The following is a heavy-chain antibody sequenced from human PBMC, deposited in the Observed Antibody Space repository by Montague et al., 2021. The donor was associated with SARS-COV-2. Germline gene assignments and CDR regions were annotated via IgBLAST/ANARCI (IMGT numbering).Heavy chain of an antibody. D-gene: IGHD6-13*01. CDR2: IFHIGTI. J-gene: IGHJ6*02. Sequence: SETLSLTCRVSGDSISTSTWCTWVRHTPGKGLEWIGEIFHIGTINYNPSLQSRGSISVDQSNNQFSLRLSSLIAADTAVYYCDTLSRRTTAGTRDYFGLDVWGQGITVVVSS. CDR3: DTLSRRTTAGTRDYFGLDV. CDR1: GDSISTSTW. V-gene: IGHV4-4*02.